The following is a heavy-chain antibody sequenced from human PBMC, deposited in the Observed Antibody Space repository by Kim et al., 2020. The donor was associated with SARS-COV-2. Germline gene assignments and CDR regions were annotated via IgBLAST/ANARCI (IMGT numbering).Heavy chain of an antibody. V-gene: IGHV3-21*01. CDR1: GFTFSSYS. CDR2: ISSSSSYI. D-gene: IGHD4-17*01. Sequence: GGSLRLSCAASGFTFSSYSMNWVRQAPGKGLEWVSSISSSSSYIYYADSVKGRFTISRDNAKNSLYLQMNSLRAEGTAVYYCARDPYGGELFYYYYGMDVGGQGTTVPVSS. J-gene: IGHJ6*02. CDR3: ARDPYGGELFYYYYGMDV.